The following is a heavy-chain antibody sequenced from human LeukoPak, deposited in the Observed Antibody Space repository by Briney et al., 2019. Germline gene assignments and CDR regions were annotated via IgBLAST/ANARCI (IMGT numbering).Heavy chain of an antibody. Sequence: GVSLRLCCAVTSFTFEDYGMSWVRQPPGHELDWLSYITHSGTSTRYADSVRGRSTISRDNAQNSLYLQMDSLRPEDTGVYYCAKDPGWDDEEKYFDHWGQGTLVTVSS. CDR3: AKDPGWDDEEKYFDH. CDR2: ITHSGTST. V-gene: IGHV3-20*04. D-gene: IGHD1-26*01. J-gene: IGHJ4*02. CDR1: SFTFEDYG.